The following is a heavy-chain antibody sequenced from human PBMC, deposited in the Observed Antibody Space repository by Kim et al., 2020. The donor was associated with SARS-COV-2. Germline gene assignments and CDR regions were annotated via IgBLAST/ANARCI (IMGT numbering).Heavy chain of an antibody. J-gene: IGHJ4*02. Sequence: GGSLRLSCAASGFTLSSYSMNWVRQAPGKGLEWVSSISSSSYIYYADSVKGRFTISRDNAKNSLYLQMNSLRAEDTAVYYCASLGGITGTTSEVGYWGQGTLVTVSS. CDR1: GFTLSSYS. V-gene: IGHV3-21*01. CDR3: ASLGGITGTTSEVGY. CDR2: ISSSSYI. D-gene: IGHD1-20*01.